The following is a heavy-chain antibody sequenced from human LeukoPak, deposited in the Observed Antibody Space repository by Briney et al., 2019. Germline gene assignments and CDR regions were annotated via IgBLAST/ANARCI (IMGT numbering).Heavy chain of an antibody. D-gene: IGHD2-2*02. J-gene: IGHJ4*02. V-gene: IGHV3-23*01. CDR1: GFTFSSYA. CDR2: ISGSGGST. CDR3: AKSDCSSTSCYINY. Sequence: GGSLRLSRAASGFTFSSYAMSWVRQAPGKGLEWVSAISGSGGSTYYADSVKGRFTISRDNSKNTLYLQMNSLRAEDTAVYYCAKSDCSSTSCYINYWGQGTLVTVSS.